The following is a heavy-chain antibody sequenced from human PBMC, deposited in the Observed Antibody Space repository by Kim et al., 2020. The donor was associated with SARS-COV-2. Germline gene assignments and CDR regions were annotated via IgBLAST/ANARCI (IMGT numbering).Heavy chain of an antibody. J-gene: IGHJ4*02. D-gene: IGHD2-15*01. CDR3: ARALRGWSGGTCYSGLAY. V-gene: IGHV1-2*06. CDR2: INPNSGGT. CDR1: GYTFTGYY. Sequence: ASVKVSCKASGYTFTGYYMHWVRQAPGQGLEWMGRINPNSGGTKNAQKLQGRVTMTRDTSISTAYMELSRLRSDDTAVYYCARALRGWSGGTCYSGLAYWGQGTLVTVSS.